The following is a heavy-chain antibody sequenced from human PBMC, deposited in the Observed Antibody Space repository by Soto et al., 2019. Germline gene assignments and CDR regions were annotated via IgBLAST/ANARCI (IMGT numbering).Heavy chain of an antibody. CDR2: ISAYNGNT. CDR3: ARGLEDFWSGYYDYYYYYGMDV. D-gene: IGHD3-3*01. CDR1: GYTFTSYG. V-gene: IGHV1-18*04. J-gene: IGHJ6*02. Sequence: ASVKVSCKASGYTFTSYGISCVRQAPGQVLEWMGWISAYNGNTNYAQKLQGRVTMTTDTSTSTAYMELRSLRSDDTAVYYCARGLEDFWSGYYDYYYYYGMDVWGQGTTVTVSS.